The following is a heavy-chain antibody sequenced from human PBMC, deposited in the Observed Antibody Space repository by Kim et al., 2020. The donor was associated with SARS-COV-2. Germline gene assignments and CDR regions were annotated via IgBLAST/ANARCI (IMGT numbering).Heavy chain of an antibody. J-gene: IGHJ6*02. Sequence: ASVKVSCKASGYTFTSYGISWVRQAPGQGLEWMGWISAYNGNTNYAQKLQGRVTMTTDTSTSTAYMELRSLRSDDTAVYYCARDLGWDYYDSSGYALYGMDVCGQGTTLTVSS. V-gene: IGHV1-18*01. CDR1: GYTFTSYG. CDR3: ARDLGWDYYDSSGYALYGMDV. CDR2: ISAYNGNT. D-gene: IGHD3-22*01.